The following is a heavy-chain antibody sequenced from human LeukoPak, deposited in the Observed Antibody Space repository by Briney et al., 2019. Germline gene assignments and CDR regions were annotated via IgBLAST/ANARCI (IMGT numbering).Heavy chain of an antibody. V-gene: IGHV3-11*01. CDR3: ARDSRAYCGGDCYPKI. Sequence: PGGSLRLSCAASGFTFSDYYMSWLRQTPGKGLEWISYISSTGNTIYYADSVKGRFTISRDNAKNSLYLQMNSLRAEDTAVYYCARDSRAYCGGDCYPKIWGQGTMVTVSS. J-gene: IGHJ3*02. D-gene: IGHD2-21*02. CDR2: ISSTGNTI. CDR1: GFTFSDYY.